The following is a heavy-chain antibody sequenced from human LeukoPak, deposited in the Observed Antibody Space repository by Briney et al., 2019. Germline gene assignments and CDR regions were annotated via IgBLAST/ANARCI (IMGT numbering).Heavy chain of an antibody. CDR1: GGTFSSYA. CDR3: AKDLNYGDLLDC. D-gene: IGHD4-17*01. J-gene: IGHJ4*02. CDR2: IIPIFGTA. V-gene: IGHV1-69*06. Sequence: ASVKVSRKASGGTFSSYAISWVRQAPGQGLEWMGGIIPIFGTANYAQKFQGRVTITADKSTSTAYMELGSLRSEDTAVYYCAKDLNYGDLLDCWGQGTLVTVSS.